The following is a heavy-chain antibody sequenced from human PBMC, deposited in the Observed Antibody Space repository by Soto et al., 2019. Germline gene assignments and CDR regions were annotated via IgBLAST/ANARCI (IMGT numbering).Heavy chain of an antibody. V-gene: IGHV2-5*02. D-gene: IGHD4-4*01. J-gene: IGHJ3*02. CDR2: IYWDDDK. CDR3: AHGLEGYSTHDAFDI. CDR1: GFSLSTSGVG. Sequence: SGPRLVNPTQTLTLTCTFSGFSLSTSGVGVGWIRQPPGKALEWLALIYWDDDKRYSPSLKSRLTITKDTSKNQVVLTMTNMDPVDTATYYCAHGLEGYSTHDAFDIWGQGTMVTVSS.